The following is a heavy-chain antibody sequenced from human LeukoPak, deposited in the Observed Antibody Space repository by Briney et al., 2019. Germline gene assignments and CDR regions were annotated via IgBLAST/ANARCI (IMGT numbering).Heavy chain of an antibody. CDR1: GFTFSSYA. J-gene: IGHJ3*02. Sequence: GGSLKLSCAASGFTFSSYAMSWVRQAPGKGLEWVSAISGSGGSTYYADSVKGRFTISRDNSKNTLYLQMNSLRAEDTAVYYCAKTSWDYDFWSGYQDAFDIWGQGTMVTVSS. CDR2: ISGSGGST. CDR3: AKTSWDYDFWSGYQDAFDI. V-gene: IGHV3-23*01. D-gene: IGHD3-3*01.